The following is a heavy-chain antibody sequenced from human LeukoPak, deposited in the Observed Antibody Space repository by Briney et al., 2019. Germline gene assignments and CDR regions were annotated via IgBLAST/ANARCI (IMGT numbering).Heavy chain of an antibody. CDR1: GYSISSDYY. J-gene: IGHJ4*02. CDR3: ARVGWYSSGWYYFDY. Sequence: PSETLSLTCTVSGYSISSDYYWGWIRQPPGKGLEWIGYIYYSGSTNYNPSLKSRVTISVDTSKNQFSLKLSSVTAADTAVYYCARVGWYSSGWYYFDYWGQGTLVTVSS. V-gene: IGHV4-38-2*02. D-gene: IGHD6-19*01. CDR2: IYYSGST.